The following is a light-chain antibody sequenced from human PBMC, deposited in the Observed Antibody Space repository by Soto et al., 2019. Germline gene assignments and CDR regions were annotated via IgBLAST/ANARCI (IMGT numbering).Light chain of an antibody. Sequence: EIVLTQSPVTLSLSPGERATLSCRASQGVGSSLAWFQQKPGQAPRLLIYEASNRASGIPARFSGSGSGTDFTLSISSLEPEDFAVYYCQQRGSWPRTFGQGTKVDIK. CDR1: QGVGSS. CDR2: EAS. J-gene: IGKJ1*01. CDR3: QQRGSWPRT. V-gene: IGKV3-11*01.